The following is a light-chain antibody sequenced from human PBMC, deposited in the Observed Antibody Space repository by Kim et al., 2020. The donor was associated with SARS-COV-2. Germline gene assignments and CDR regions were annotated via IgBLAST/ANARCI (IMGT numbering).Light chain of an antibody. Sequence: GQTVRITCQGDSLRSYYASWYQQKPGQAPVLVIYGYNNRPSGIPDRFSGSSSGNTASLTITGAQAEDEADYYCNSRDSSGNHHYVFGTGTKVTVL. CDR1: SLRSYY. CDR3: NSRDSSGNHHYV. CDR2: GYN. V-gene: IGLV3-19*01. J-gene: IGLJ1*01.